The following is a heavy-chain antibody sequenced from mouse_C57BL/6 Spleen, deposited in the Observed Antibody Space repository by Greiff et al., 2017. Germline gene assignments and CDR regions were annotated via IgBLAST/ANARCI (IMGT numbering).Heavy chain of an antibody. CDR1: GYTFTDYN. CDR3: ARRGDYDVGYAMDY. D-gene: IGHD2-4*01. Sequence: EVQLQQSGPELVKPGASVKIPCKASGYTFTDYNMDWVKQSHGKSLEWIGDINPNNGCTIYNQKFKGKATLTVDKSSSTAYMELRSLTSEDTAVYYCARRGDYDVGYAMDYWGQGTSVTVSS. CDR2: INPNNGCT. J-gene: IGHJ4*01. V-gene: IGHV1-18*01.